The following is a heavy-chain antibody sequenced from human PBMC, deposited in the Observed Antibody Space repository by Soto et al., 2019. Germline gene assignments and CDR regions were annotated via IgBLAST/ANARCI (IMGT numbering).Heavy chain of an antibody. D-gene: IGHD3-16*01. Sequence: ASVKVSCEASGDTFTGYYMHWVRQAPGQGLEWMGWINPNSGGTNYAQKFQGWVTMTRDTSISTAYMELSRLRSDDTAVYYCARVSYVNTFDYWGQGTLVTVSS. V-gene: IGHV1-2*04. CDR2: INPNSGGT. J-gene: IGHJ4*02. CDR3: ARVSYVNTFDY. CDR1: GDTFTGYY.